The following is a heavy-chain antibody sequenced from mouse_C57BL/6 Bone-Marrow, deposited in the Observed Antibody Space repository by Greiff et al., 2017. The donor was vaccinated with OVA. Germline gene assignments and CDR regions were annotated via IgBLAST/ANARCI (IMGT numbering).Heavy chain of an antibody. D-gene: IGHD3-2*02. Sequence: QVQLQQPGAELVKPGASVKMSCKASGYTFTSYWITWVKQRPGQGLEWIGDIYPGSGSTNYNEKFKSKATLTVDTSSSTAYMQLSSLTSEDSAVYYWARSPQLRLPIDCAMDYWGQGTSVTVSS. J-gene: IGHJ4*01. CDR1: GYTFTSYW. V-gene: IGHV1-55*01. CDR3: ARSPQLRLPIDCAMDY. CDR2: IYPGSGST.